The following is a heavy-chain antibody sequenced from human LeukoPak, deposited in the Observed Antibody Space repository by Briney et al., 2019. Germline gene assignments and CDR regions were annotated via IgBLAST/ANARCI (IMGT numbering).Heavy chain of an antibody. CDR2: NYYSGST. D-gene: IGHD3-9*01. V-gene: IGHV4-59*01. CDR1: GGSISTYY. CDR3: ARFSNNYDILTGYPMYYFDY. Sequence: SETLSLTCTVSGGSISTYYWSWIRQPPGKGLEWIAYNYYSGSTNYNPSLKSRVTISVDTSKNQFSLKLSSVTAADTAVYYCARFSNNYDILTGYPMYYFDYWGQGTLVTVSS. J-gene: IGHJ4*02.